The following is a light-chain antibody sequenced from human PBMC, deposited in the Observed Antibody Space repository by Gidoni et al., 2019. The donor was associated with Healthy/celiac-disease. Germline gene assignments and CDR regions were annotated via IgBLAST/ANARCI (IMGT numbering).Light chain of an antibody. V-gene: IGKV3-11*01. CDR3: QRRSNGLT. CDR1: QIVSSY. Sequence: EIVLTQSPATLSLSPGERATLSCSASQIVSSYLAWYQQKPGQAPRLLIYDASNRATGIPARFSGSGSGTDFTLTISSLEPEDFAGYYCQRRSNGLTFGGGTKVEIK. CDR2: DAS. J-gene: IGKJ4*01.